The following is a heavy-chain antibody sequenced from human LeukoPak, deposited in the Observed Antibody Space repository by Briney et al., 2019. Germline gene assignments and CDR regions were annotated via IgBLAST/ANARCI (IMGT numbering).Heavy chain of an antibody. J-gene: IGHJ4*02. CDR2: IIPMIATA. Sequence: SVKVSCKTTEDTLRNVAFSWVRQAPGQGLEWLGMIIPMIATASYSQKFQGRVSSNADKSTNTVYMDLSSLKLEDTAVYYCARGAGWLYDWGQGTLVIVSS. V-gene: IGHV1-69*04. CDR1: EDTLRNVA. D-gene: IGHD3-22*01. CDR3: ARGAGWLYD.